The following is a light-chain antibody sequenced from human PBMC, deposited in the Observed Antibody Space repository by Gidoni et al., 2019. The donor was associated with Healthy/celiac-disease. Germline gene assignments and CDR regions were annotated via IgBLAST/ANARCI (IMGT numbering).Light chain of an antibody. CDR2: AAS. Sequence: DIQMTQSPSSLSASVGDRVTITCRASQSISSYLNWYQQKPGKAPKLLIYAASSLQSGVPSRFSGSGSGTDFTLTISSLQPEDFATYYCQQSYSTLGFTFGPXTKVDIK. CDR1: QSISSY. V-gene: IGKV1-39*01. CDR3: QQSYSTLGFT. J-gene: IGKJ3*01.